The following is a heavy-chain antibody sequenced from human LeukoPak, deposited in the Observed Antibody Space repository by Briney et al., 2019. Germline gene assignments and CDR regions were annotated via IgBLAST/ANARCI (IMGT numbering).Heavy chain of an antibody. V-gene: IGHV4-59*12. CDR1: GGSISSYY. Sequence: SETLSLTCTVSGGSISSYYWSWIRQPPGKGLEWMGYIYYSGSTNYNPSLKSRVTISVDTSKNQFSLKLSSVTAADTAVYYCASNLVGPLWFGELLYHATYFDYWGQGTLVTVSS. CDR2: IYYSGST. CDR3: ASNLVGPLWFGELLYHATYFDY. J-gene: IGHJ4*02. D-gene: IGHD3-10*01.